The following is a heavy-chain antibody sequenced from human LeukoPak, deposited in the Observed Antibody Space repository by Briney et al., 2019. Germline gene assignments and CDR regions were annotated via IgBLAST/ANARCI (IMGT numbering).Heavy chain of an antibody. CDR2: INRDGGQR. Sequence: GGSLRLSCAASGFTLSGYWMTWVRQGPGKGLEWVANINRDGGQRSYVDSVKGRFAISRDNAKNSLYLQMSSLRTEDTAVYYCARDISPDDYFDSHKCYYDAFDIWGQGTLVTVSS. D-gene: IGHD3-22*01. J-gene: IGHJ3*02. CDR1: GFTLSGYW. CDR3: ARDISPDDYFDSHKCYYDAFDI. V-gene: IGHV3-7*04.